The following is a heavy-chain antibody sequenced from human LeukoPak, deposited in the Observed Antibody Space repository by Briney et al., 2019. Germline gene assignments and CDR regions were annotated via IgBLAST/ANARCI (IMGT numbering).Heavy chain of an antibody. D-gene: IGHD2-2*01. CDR2: INRGGST. Sequence: PSETLSLTCADDGGSSSGYYWSWNRQPPGKGLEWTGEINRGGSTNYNPSLKSRVTISVDTSKNQFSLKLSSVTAADTAVYYCARGNYKGIVVVPAANDAFDIWGQGTMVTVSS. J-gene: IGHJ3*02. CDR1: GGSSSGYY. CDR3: ARGNYKGIVVVPAANDAFDI. V-gene: IGHV4-34*01.